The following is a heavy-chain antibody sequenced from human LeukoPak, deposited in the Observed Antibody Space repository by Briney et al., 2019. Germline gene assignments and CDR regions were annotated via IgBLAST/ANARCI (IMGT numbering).Heavy chain of an antibody. CDR1: GYTFTSYY. Sequence: GASVKVSCKASGYTFTSYYMHWVRQAPGQGLEWMGIINPSGGSTSYAQKFQGRVTMTRDTSTSTVYMELSSLRSEDTAVYYCARGSMVQGVIGSKDYYYYYYYMDVWGKGTTVTVSS. CDR3: ARGSMVQGVIGSKDYYYYYYYMDV. V-gene: IGHV1-46*01. D-gene: IGHD3-10*01. CDR2: INPSGGST. J-gene: IGHJ6*03.